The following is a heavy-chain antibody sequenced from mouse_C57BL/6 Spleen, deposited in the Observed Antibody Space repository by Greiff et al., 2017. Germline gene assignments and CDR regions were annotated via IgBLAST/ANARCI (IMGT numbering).Heavy chain of an antibody. CDR1: GYTFTSYW. CDR3: ASMNYGSSYHY. D-gene: IGHD1-1*01. CDR2: IDPSASYT. V-gene: IGHV1-59*01. J-gene: IGHJ2*01. Sequence: QVQLQQPGAELVRPGPSVKLSCKASGYTFTSYWMHWVKQRPGQGLEWLGVIDPSASYTNYNQKFKGKATLTVDPSSSTAYMQLSSLTSEDAAVYYCASMNYGSSYHYWGQGTTLTVSS.